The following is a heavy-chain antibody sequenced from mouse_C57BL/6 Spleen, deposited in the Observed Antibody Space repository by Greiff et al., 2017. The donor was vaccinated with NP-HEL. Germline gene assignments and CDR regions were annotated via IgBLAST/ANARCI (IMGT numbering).Heavy chain of an antibody. CDR2: INYDGSST. CDR1: GFTFSDYY. V-gene: IGHV5-16*01. J-gene: IGHJ1*03. Sequence: EVMLVESEGGLVQPGSSMKLSCTASGFTFSDYYMAWVRQVPEKGLEWVANINYDGSSTYYLDSLKSRFIFSRDNAKNILYLQMSSLKSEDTATYYCARERTTVVARSWYFDVWGTGTTVTVSS. CDR3: ARERTTVVARSWYFDV. D-gene: IGHD1-1*01.